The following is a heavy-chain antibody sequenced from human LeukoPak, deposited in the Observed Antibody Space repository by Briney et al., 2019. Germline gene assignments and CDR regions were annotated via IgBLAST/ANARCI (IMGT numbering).Heavy chain of an antibody. Sequence: GGSLRLSCAASGFTFSSYGMSWVRQAPGKGLEWVSAISGSGGSTYYADSVKGRFTIFRDNSKNTLYLQMNSLRAEDTAVYYCAKDLSSYYDSRVSFDYWGQGTLVTVSS. CDR3: AKDLSSYYDSRVSFDY. CDR2: ISGSGGST. CDR1: GFTFSSYG. J-gene: IGHJ4*02. V-gene: IGHV3-23*01. D-gene: IGHD3-22*01.